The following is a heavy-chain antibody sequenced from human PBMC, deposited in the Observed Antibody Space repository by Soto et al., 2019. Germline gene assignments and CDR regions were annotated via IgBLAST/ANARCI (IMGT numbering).Heavy chain of an antibody. V-gene: IGHV1-8*01. D-gene: IGHD3-22*01. CDR2: MNPNSGNT. CDR1: GYTFTSYD. J-gene: IGHJ3*02. Sequence: ASVKVSCKASGYTFTSYDINWVRQATGQGLEWMGWMNPNSGNTGYAQKFQGRVTMTRNTSISTAYMELSSLRSEDTAVYYCARGFVYYYDSSGLRDAFAIWGKGTMVTVSS. CDR3: ARGFVYYYDSSGLRDAFAI.